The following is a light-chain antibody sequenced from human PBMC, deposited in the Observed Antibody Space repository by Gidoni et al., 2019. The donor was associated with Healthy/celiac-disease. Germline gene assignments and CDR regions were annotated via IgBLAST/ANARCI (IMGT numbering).Light chain of an antibody. CDR3: QQYYSTPPT. V-gene: IGKV4-1*01. Sequence: DIVVTHSLDSLAVSLGERSTINCKYSQSVLYSANNNNYLAWYQQKPGQPPKLLIYWASTRESGVPDRFSGSGSGTDFTLTIRSLQAEDVAVYYCQQYYSTPPTFGQXTKVEIK. J-gene: IGKJ1*01. CDR2: WAS. CDR1: QSVLYSANNNNY.